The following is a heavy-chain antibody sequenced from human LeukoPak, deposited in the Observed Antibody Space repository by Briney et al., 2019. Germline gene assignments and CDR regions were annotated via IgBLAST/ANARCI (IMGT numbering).Heavy chain of an antibody. CDR3: RGIQLWARTYAFDI. CDR2: IKQDGSEK. V-gene: IGHV3-7*01. J-gene: IGHJ3*02. CDR1: GFTFSSYW. Sequence: PGGSLKLSCAASGFTFSSYWMSWVRQAPGKGLEWVANIKQDGSEKYYVDSVKDRFTISRDNAKNSLYLQMNSLRAEDTAVYYCRGIQLWARTYAFDIWGQGTMVTVSS. D-gene: IGHD5-18*01.